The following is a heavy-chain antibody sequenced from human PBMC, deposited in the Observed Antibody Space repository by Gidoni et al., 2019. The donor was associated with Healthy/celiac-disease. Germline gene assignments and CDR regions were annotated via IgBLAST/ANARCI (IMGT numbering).Heavy chain of an antibody. CDR2: ISGSGGST. V-gene: IGHV3-23*01. J-gene: IGHJ5*02. Sequence: EVQLLESGGGLVQPGGSLRLSCAASGFTFSSYATGWVRQAPGKGLEWVSAISGSGGSTYYADSVKGRFTISRDNSKNTLYLQMNSLRAEDTAVYYCAKERGYCTNGVCSNWFDPWGQGTLVTVSS. CDR1: GFTFSSYA. D-gene: IGHD2-8*01. CDR3: AKERGYCTNGVCSNWFDP.